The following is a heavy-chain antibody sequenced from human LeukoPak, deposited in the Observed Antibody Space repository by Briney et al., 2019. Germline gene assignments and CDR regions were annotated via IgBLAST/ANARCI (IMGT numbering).Heavy chain of an antibody. Sequence: GGSLRLSCAASGFTFSTYGMSWVRQAPGKGLEWVSSISNTGGSTFYADSVKGRFTISRDNSKNTLYLQMNSLRAEDTAIYYCAKVYCSSTSCYGYYYYYYMDVWGKGTTVTISS. CDR1: GFTFSTYG. V-gene: IGHV3-23*01. CDR3: AKVYCSSTSCYGYYYYYYMDV. D-gene: IGHD2-2*01. J-gene: IGHJ6*03. CDR2: ISNTGGST.